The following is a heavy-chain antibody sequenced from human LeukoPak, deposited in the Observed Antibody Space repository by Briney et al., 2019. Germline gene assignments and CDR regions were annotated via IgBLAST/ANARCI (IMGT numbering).Heavy chain of an antibody. CDR3: ARHPGRGDAFDI. CDR1: GGSISSYY. D-gene: IGHD3-10*01. J-gene: IGHJ3*02. V-gene: IGHV4-59*08. CDR2: IYYSGST. Sequence: SETLSLTCTVSGGSISSYYWSWIRQPPGKGLEWIGYIYYSGSTNYNPSLKSRVTILVDTSKNQFSLKLSSVTAADTAVYYCARHPGRGDAFDIWAKGQWSPSLQ.